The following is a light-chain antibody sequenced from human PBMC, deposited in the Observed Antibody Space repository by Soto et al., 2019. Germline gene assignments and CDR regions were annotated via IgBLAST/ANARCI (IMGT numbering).Light chain of an antibody. J-gene: IGKJ4*01. CDR1: QNISSY. V-gene: IGKV1-39*01. Sequence: DIQMTQSPSSLSASVGDRVTITCRASQNISSYLNWYQQKPGKAPKLLIYAASSLQSGVPSRFSGRGSGTNFTLTICSLQPEDFATYYCHQLNSYPRTFGGGTKVDIK. CDR2: AAS. CDR3: HQLNSYPRT.